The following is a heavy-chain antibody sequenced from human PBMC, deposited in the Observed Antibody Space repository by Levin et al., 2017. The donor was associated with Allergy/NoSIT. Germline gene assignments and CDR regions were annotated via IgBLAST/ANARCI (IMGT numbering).Heavy chain of an antibody. J-gene: IGHJ4*02. CDR3: AREDKPWQYDFWSGVRAYYFDY. CDR2: IKQDGSEK. CDR1: GFTFSSYW. Sequence: GGSLRLSCAASGFTFSSYWMSWVRQAPGKGLEWVANIKQDGSEKYYVDSVKGRFTISRDNAKNSLYLQMNSLRAEDTAVYYCAREDKPWQYDFWSGVRAYYFDYWGQGTLVTVSS. D-gene: IGHD3-3*01. V-gene: IGHV3-7*03.